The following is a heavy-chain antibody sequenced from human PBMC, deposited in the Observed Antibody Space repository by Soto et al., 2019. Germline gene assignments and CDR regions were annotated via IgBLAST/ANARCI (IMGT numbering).Heavy chain of an antibody. CDR2: IYYNGNT. V-gene: IGHV4-39*01. Sequence: QLQLQGSGPGLVKSSETLSLTCTVSGGSISSSSCYWGWIRQPPGKGLEWIGNIYYNGNTYYNPSLQSGVTISVDTSKNQFSLKLSSVTAADTAVYYCARLRIYCSGGTCYYYFDYWGQGTLVTVSS. CDR1: GGSISSSSCY. J-gene: IGHJ4*02. CDR3: ARLRIYCSGGTCYYYFDY. D-gene: IGHD2-15*01.